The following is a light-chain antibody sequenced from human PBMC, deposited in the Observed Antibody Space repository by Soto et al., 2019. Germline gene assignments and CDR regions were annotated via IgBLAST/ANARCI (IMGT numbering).Light chain of an antibody. CDR3: QQYNSYRIT. Sequence: DIQMTQSPSTLSASVGDRVTITCRASQSISSWLAWYQQKPGKAPKLLIYDASSLESGVASRFSGSGSGTEFTLTISSLQPDDFATYYCQQYNSYRITFGQGTRLEIK. CDR1: QSISSW. CDR2: DAS. J-gene: IGKJ5*01. V-gene: IGKV1-5*01.